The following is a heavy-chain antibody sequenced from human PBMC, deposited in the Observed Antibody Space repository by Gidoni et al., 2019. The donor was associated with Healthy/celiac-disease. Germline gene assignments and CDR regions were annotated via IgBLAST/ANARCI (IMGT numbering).Heavy chain of an antibody. CDR1: GGSFSGYY. V-gene: IGHV4-34*01. CDR3: ARGLRNSGWPPFDAFDI. Sequence: QVQLQQWGAGLLKPSETLSLTCAVYGGSFSGYYWSWIRQPPGKGLEWIGEINHSGSTNYNPSLKSRVTISVDTSKNQFSLKLSSVTAADTAVYYCARGLRNSGWPPFDAFDIWGQGTMVTVSS. CDR2: INHSGST. D-gene: IGHD6-19*01. J-gene: IGHJ3*02.